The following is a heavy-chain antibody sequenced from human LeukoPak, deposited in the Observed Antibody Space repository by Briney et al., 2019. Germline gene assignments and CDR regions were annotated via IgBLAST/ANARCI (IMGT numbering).Heavy chain of an antibody. J-gene: IGHJ4*02. Sequence: SVKVSCKASGGTLSSYAIGWVRQAPGQGLEWMGGIIPIFGTANYAQKFQGRVTITADESTSTAYMELSSLRSEDTAVYYCARGGPAVCSYCSGGSYEFDYWGQGTLVTVSS. CDR1: GGTLSSYA. D-gene: IGHD2-15*01. V-gene: IGHV1-69*13. CDR3: ARGGPAVCSYCSGGSYEFDY. CDR2: IIPIFGTA.